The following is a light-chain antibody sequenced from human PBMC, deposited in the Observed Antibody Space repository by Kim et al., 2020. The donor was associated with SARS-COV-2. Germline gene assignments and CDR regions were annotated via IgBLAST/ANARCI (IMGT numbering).Light chain of an antibody. CDR2: LNSDGSH. CDR1: SGHSSYA. Sequence: SVKLTCPLRSGHSSYAIAWHQQQPEKGPRYLMKLNSDGSHSKGDGIPDRFSGSSSGAERYLTISSLQSEDEADYYCQTWGTGIRVFGGGTQLTVL. J-gene: IGLJ3*02. V-gene: IGLV4-69*01. CDR3: QTWGTGIRV.